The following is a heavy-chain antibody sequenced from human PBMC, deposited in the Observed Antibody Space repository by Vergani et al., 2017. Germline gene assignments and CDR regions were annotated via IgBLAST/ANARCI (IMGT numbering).Heavy chain of an antibody. CDR3: ARDPRGDRGGSSWYFDY. J-gene: IGHJ4*02. D-gene: IGHD6-13*01. V-gene: IGHV3-33*01. CDR1: GFTFSSYG. CDR2: IWYDGSNK. Sequence: QVQLVESGGGVVQPGRSLRLSCAASGFTFSSYGMHWVRQAPGKGLEWVAVIWYDGSNKYYADSVKGRFTISRDNSKDILYLQMNSLRAEDTAVYYCARDPRGDRGGSSWYFDYWGQGTLVTVSS.